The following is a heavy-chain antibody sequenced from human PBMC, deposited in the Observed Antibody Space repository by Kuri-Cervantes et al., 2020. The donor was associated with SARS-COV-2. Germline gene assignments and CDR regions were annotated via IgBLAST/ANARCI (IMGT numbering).Heavy chain of an antibody. CDR2: ISAYNGNT. CDR3: ARPRGIVVVPAAMGGAFDI. J-gene: IGHJ3*02. D-gene: IGHD2-2*01. CDR1: GYTFTSYG. Sequence: ASVKVSCRASGYTFTSYGISRVRQAPGQGLEWMGWISAYNGNTNYAQKLQGRVTMTTDTSTSTAYMEPRSLRSDDTAVYYCARPRGIVVVPAAMGGAFDIWGQGTMVTVSS. V-gene: IGHV1-18*01.